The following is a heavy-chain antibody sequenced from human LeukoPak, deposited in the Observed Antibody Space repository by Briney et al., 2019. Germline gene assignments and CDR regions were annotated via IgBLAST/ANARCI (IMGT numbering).Heavy chain of an antibody. CDR2: ITSSNYI. D-gene: IGHD2-2*02. V-gene: IGHV3-21*01. CDR1: GFTFSTYS. J-gene: IGHJ6*02. CDR3: ARDRELRYCSSTSCYNYFGMDV. Sequence: PGGSLRLSCAASGFTFSTYSMNWVRQAPGKGPEWVSSITSSNYIYYADSVKGRFTISRDNAKNSLYLQMNSLGAEDTALYYCARDRELRYCSSTSCYNYFGMDVWGQGTTVTVSS.